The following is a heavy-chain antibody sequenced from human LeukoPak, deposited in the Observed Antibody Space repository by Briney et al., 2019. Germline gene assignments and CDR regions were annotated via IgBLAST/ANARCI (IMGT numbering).Heavy chain of an antibody. CDR3: ARDRANRSWFDP. CDR2: ISYDGSIK. Sequence: PGGSLRLSCAASGFTFSSYAMHWVRQAPGKGLEWVAVISYDGSIKYYADSVKGRFTISRDNSKNTLNLQMNSLRAEDTAVYYCARDRANRSWFDPWGQGTLVTVSS. J-gene: IGHJ5*02. V-gene: IGHV3-30-3*01. CDR1: GFTFSSYA. D-gene: IGHD1-14*01.